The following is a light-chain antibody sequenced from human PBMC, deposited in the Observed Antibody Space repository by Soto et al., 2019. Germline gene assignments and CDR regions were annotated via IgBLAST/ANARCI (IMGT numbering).Light chain of an antibody. CDR1: QSISRY. V-gene: IGKV1-39*01. J-gene: IGKJ2*01. Sequence: DIQMTQSPSSLSASVGETVTITCRASQSISRYLNWYQQKPGKAPNLLINAGSSFPSGVPSRFSGGGSGTDFTLTINGLQPEDFATYYCQQSHSTPYTFGQGTKLEIK. CDR2: AGS. CDR3: QQSHSTPYT.